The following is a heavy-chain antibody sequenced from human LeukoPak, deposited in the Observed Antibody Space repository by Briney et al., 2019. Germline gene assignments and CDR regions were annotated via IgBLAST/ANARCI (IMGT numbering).Heavy chain of an antibody. Sequence: PGRSLRLSCAASGFTFSSYGMHWVRQAPGKGLEWVAVIWYDGSNKYYADSVKGRFTISRDNSKNTLYLQMNSPRAEDTAVYYCAKDNPPYGDYVFDYWGQGTLVTVSS. CDR2: IWYDGSNK. J-gene: IGHJ4*02. D-gene: IGHD4-17*01. CDR3: AKDNPPYGDYVFDY. CDR1: GFTFSSYG. V-gene: IGHV3-33*06.